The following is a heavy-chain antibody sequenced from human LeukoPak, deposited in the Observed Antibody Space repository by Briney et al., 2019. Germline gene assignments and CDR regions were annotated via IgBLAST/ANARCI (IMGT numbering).Heavy chain of an antibody. CDR3: ARSLVRGAPDY. CDR2: IKQDGNEK. CDR1: GFTFSNDW. D-gene: IGHD3-10*01. V-gene: IGHV3-7*01. Sequence: PGGSLRLSCAASGFTFSNDWMSWVRQAPGKGLEWVANIKQDGNEKYYVDSVRGRFTISRDNAKNSLYLQMNSLRVEATAVYYCARSLVRGAPDYWGQGTLVTVSS. J-gene: IGHJ4*02.